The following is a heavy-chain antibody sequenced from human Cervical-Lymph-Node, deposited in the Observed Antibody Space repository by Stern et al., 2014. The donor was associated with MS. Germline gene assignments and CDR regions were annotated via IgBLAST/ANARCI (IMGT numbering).Heavy chain of an antibody. D-gene: IGHD6-13*01. Sequence: EVQLVESGGGLVQPGGSLRPSCAASGFTFDDYSMHWVRQAPGKGLGWVSGLIWSSGSIGYADSVQGRFTISRDNAKNSLYLQMNSLRTEDTALYYCAKALSPLYRSTPFDCWGQGTLVTVSS. CDR1: GFTFDDYS. CDR3: AKALSPLYRSTPFDC. V-gene: IGHV3-9*01. J-gene: IGHJ4*02. CDR2: LIWSSGSI.